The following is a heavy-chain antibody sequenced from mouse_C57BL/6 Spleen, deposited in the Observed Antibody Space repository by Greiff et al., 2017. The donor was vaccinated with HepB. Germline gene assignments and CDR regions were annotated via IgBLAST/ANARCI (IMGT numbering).Heavy chain of an antibody. CDR2: IYPGDGDT. V-gene: IGHV1-82*01. J-gene: IGHJ2*01. CDR1: GYAFSSSW. D-gene: IGHD2-4*01. Sequence: VQLKESGPELVKPGASVKISCKASGYAFSSSWMNWVKQRPGKGLEWIGRIYPGDGDTNYNGKFKGKATLTADKSSSTAYMQLSSLTSEDSAVYFCARDYYDYDGYYFDYWGQGTTLTVSS. CDR3: ARDYYDYDGYYFDY.